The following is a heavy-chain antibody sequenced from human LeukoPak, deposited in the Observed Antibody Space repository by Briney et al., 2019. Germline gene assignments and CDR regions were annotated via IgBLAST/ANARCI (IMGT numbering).Heavy chain of an antibody. V-gene: IGHV1-18*01. CDR3: ARDPDDFWSGYAPYYYGMDV. CDR2: IGAYNGNT. CDR1: GYTFTSYG. J-gene: IGHJ6*02. Sequence: ASVKVSCKASGYTFTSYGISWVRQAPGRGLEWMGWIGAYNGNTNYAQKLQGRVTMTTDTSTSTAYMELRSLRSDDTAVYYCARDPDDFWSGYAPYYYGMDVWGQGTTVTVSS. D-gene: IGHD3-3*01.